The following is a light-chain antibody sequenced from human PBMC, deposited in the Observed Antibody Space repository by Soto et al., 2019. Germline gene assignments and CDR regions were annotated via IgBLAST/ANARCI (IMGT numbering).Light chain of an antibody. CDR3: QVWDSSSDHWV. V-gene: IGLV3-21*04. CDR2: FDT. CDR1: NIGSKS. J-gene: IGLJ3*02. Sequence: SYELTQPPSVSVAPGKTARINCGGNNIGSKSVHWYQQKPGQAPVLVIYFDTDRPSGIPERFSGSNSGNTATLTISRVEAGDEADYYCQVWDSSSDHWVFGGGTKLTDL.